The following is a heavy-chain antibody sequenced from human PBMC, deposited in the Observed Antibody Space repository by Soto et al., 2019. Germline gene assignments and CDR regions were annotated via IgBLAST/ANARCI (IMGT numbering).Heavy chain of an antibody. V-gene: IGHV1-69*13. J-gene: IGHJ6*02. Sequence: ASVKVSCKASGGTFSSYAISWVRQAPGQGLEWMGGIIPIFGTANYAQKFQGRVTITADESTSTAYMELSSLRSEDTAVYYCASRGYSGYDPSYYYYGMDVWGQGSTVTVSS. CDR2: IIPIFGTA. CDR3: ASRGYSGYDPSYYYYGMDV. D-gene: IGHD5-12*01. CDR1: GGTFSSYA.